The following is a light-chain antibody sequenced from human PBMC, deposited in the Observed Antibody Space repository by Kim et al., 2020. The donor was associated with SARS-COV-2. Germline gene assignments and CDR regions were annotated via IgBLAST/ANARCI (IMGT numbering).Light chain of an antibody. CDR3: QQYNSWPIT. J-gene: IGKJ5*01. CDR2: GAS. V-gene: IGKV3-15*01. Sequence: EIVLTQSPATLSVSPGERATLSCRASQSINSNLGWYQQKPGQSPRLLMYGASTRATGIPARFSGSGSGTEFTLTISSLQSEDFAVYYCQQYNSWPITFGQGTRLEIK. CDR1: QSINSN.